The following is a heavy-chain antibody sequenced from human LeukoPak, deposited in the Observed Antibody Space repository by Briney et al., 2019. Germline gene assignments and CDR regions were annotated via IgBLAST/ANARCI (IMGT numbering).Heavy chain of an antibody. Sequence: SETLSLTCAVSGGSLSSINWWNWVRQPPGKGLEWIGEISHTGSTNYNPSLKGRVTISVDRSKNQLSLKLNSVTAADTAIYYCAKDLIIGWGLDSWGQGALVTVSS. J-gene: IGHJ4*02. V-gene: IGHV4-4*02. CDR1: GGSLSSINW. CDR2: ISHTGST. CDR3: AKDLIIGWGLDS. D-gene: IGHD6-19*01.